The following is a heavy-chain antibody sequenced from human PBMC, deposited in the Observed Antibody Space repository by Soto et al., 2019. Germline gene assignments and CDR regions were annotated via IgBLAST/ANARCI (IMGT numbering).Heavy chain of an antibody. CDR1: GSTFSSYA. V-gene: IGHV3-23*01. CDR2: ISGSGGST. J-gene: IGHJ4*02. CDR3: AKVPFLTGYYSLIDY. D-gene: IGHD3-9*01. Sequence: PGGSLRLSCAASGSTFSSYAMSWVRQAPGKGLEWVSAISGSGGSTYYADSVKGRFTISRDNSKNTLYLQMNSLRAEDTAVYYCAKVPFLTGYYSLIDYWGQGTLVTVSS.